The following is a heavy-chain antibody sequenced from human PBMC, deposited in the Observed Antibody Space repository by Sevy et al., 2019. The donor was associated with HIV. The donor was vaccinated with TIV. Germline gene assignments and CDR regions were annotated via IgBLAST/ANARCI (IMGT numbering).Heavy chain of an antibody. CDR2: IKQDGSEK. CDR1: GFTFSSYW. V-gene: IGHV3-7*01. CDR3: ARVADIVVVPAAAGAFDI. D-gene: IGHD2-2*01. Sequence: GGSLRLSCAASGFTFSSYWMSWVRQAPGKGLEWVANIKQDGSEKYYVDSVKGRFTISRDNAKNSLYLQMNSLRAEDTAVYYCARVADIVVVPAAAGAFDILGQGTLVTVSS. J-gene: IGHJ3*02.